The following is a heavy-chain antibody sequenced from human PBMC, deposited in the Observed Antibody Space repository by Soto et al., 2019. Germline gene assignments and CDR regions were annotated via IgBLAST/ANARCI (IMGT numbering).Heavy chain of an antibody. CDR1: GFTFSDHY. D-gene: IGHD4-4*01. CDR3: ARVYRQSYFDY. V-gene: IGHV3-72*01. CDR2: TRDKANSYTT. J-gene: IGHJ4*02. Sequence: GGSLRLSCAASGFTFSDHYMDWVRQAPGKGLEWVGRTRDKANSYTTEYAASVKGRFTISRDDSQNSLYLQMNSLKTEDTAVYYCARVYRQSYFDYWGQGTLVTVSS.